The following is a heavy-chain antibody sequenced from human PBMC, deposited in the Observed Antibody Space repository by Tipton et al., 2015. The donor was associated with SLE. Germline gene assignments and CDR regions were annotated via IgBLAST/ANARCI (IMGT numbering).Heavy chain of an antibody. J-gene: IGHJ3*02. CDR1: GGSISSSSYY. CDR2: IYYSGST. Sequence: TLSLTCTVSGGSISSSSYYWDWIRQPPGKGLEWIGSIYYSGSTYYNPSHKSRVTISVDTSKNQFSLKLSSVTAADTAVYYCARARVAVGGDAFDIWGQGTMVTVSS. V-gene: IGHV4-39*07. CDR3: ARARVAVGGDAFDI. D-gene: IGHD6-19*01.